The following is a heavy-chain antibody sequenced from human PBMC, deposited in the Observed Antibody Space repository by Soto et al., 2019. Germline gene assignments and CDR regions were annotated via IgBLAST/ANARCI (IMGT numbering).Heavy chain of an antibody. J-gene: IGHJ6*02. D-gene: IGHD3-16*01. CDR2: IDTSGTT. Sequence: QVQVQESGPGLVKPSETLSLTCTVSGGSISSYYVSWIRQSAGKGLEWIGRIDTSGTTNYNPSLKSRVTTSVDASKSQFSLNLSSVTAADTAVYYCGRGPRGYVYYHGMDVWGQGTTVTVSS. V-gene: IGHV4-4*07. CDR1: GGSISSYY. CDR3: GRGPRGYVYYHGMDV.